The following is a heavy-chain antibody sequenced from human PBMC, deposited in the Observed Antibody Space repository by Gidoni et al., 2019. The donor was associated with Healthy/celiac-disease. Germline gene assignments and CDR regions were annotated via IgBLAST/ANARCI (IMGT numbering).Heavy chain of an antibody. CDR2: ISWNSGGI. CDR1: GFTFDDYA. CDR3: AKGVWYDILTGYYRH. J-gene: IGHJ4*02. Sequence: EVQLVESGGGLVQPGRSLRLSCAASGFTFDDYAMHWVRQAPGKGLEWVSGISWNSGGIGYADSVKGRFTISRDNAKNSLYLQMNSLRAEDTALYYCAKGVWYDILTGYYRHWGQGALVTVSP. D-gene: IGHD3-9*01. V-gene: IGHV3-9*01.